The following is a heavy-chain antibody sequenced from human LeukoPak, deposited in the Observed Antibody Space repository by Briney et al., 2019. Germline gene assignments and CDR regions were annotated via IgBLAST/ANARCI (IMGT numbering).Heavy chain of an antibody. CDR3: ARDSYYGSGSYAYYYYGMDV. V-gene: IGHV3-33*01. D-gene: IGHD3-10*01. J-gene: IGHJ6*01. CDR2: IWYDGSNK. Sequence: GGSLRLSCAASGFTFSSYCMPWVRQAPGKGLEWVAVIWYDGSNKYYADSVKGRFTISRDNSKNTLYLQMNSLRAEDTAVYYCARDSYYGSGSYAYYYYGMDVWGKGTTVTVSS. CDR1: GFTFSSYC.